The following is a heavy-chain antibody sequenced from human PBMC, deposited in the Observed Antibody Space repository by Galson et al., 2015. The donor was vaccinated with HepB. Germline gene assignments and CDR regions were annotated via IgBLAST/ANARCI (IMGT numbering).Heavy chain of an antibody. CDR1: GFTFDDYA. D-gene: IGHD5-12*01. CDR3: AKDYDPLKYSGYDSRTAYGMDV. Sequence: SLRLSCAASGFTFDDYAMHWVRQAPGKGLEWVSLISWDGGSTYYADSVKGRFTISRDNSKNSLYLQMNSLRAEDTALYYCAKDYDPLKYSGYDSRTAYGMDVWGQGTTVTVSS. J-gene: IGHJ6*02. CDR2: ISWDGGST. V-gene: IGHV3-43D*03.